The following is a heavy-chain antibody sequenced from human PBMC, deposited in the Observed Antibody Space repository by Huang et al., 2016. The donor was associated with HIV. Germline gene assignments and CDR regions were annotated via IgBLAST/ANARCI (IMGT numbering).Heavy chain of an antibody. CDR2: IKPKSGGT. V-gene: IGHV1-2*02. CDR3: AREVVSATGYYYYGMDV. D-gene: IGHD2-15*01. Sequence: QVQLVQSGAEVKKPGASVKVSCKASGYTFTGYYMHWVRQAPGQGLEWMGWIKPKSGGTNYAQKFQGRVTMTRDTSISTAYMELSRLRSDDTAVYYCAREVVSATGYYYYGMDVWGQGTTVTVSS. CDR1: GYTFTGYY. J-gene: IGHJ6*02.